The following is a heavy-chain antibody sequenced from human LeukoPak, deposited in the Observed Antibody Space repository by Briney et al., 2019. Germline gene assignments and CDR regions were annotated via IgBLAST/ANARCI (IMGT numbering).Heavy chain of an antibody. D-gene: IGHD6-13*01. CDR3: VRSIAATGNNFDY. Sequence: SQTLSLTCAISGDSVSSNSAAWNWIRQSPSRGLEWLGRTYYRSKWYNDFALSVRSRITINPDTSKNQFSLHLNSVTPEDTASYYCVRSIAATGNNFDYWGQGTLVTVSS. J-gene: IGHJ4*02. CDR1: GDSVSSNSAA. V-gene: IGHV6-1*01. CDR2: TYYRSKWYN.